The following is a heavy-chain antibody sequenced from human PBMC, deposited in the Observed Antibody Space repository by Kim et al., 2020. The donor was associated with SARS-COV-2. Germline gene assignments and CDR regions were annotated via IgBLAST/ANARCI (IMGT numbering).Heavy chain of an antibody. CDR2: ISGGGSSA. Sequence: GGSLRLSCVASGFDFSNYAMSWVRQAPGKGLEWVSHISGGGSSAYHADSVRGRFTISRDNSKNTLYLQMNSLRADDTALYYCAKRPRLAVYGPGINYMDVWGKGTTVTVSS. CDR1: GFDFSNYA. V-gene: IGHV3-23*01. CDR3: AKRPRLAVYGPGINYMDV. D-gene: IGHD2-8*02. J-gene: IGHJ6*03.